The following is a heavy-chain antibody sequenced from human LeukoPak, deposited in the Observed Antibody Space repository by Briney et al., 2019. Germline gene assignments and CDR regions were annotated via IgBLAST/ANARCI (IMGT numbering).Heavy chain of an antibody. CDR2: IRYDGSNK. CDR3: AKDLSVLLWFGELSPFDY. D-gene: IGHD3-10*01. J-gene: IGHJ4*02. Sequence: AGSLRLSCAASGLTFSSYGMHWVRQAPGKGLEWVAFIRYDGSNKYYADSVKGRFTISRDNSKNTLYLQMNSLRAEDTAVYYCAKDLSVLLWFGELSPFDYWGQGTLVTVSS. V-gene: IGHV3-30*02. CDR1: GLTFSSYG.